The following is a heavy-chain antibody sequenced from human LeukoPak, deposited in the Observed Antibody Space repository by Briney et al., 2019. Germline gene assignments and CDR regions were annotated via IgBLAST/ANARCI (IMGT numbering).Heavy chain of an antibody. J-gene: IGHJ5*02. CDR2: IYHSGST. Sequence: SETLSLTCAVSGGSISGGGYSWSWIRQPPGKGLEWIGYIYHSGSTYYNPSLKSRVTISVDRSKNQFSLKLSSVTAADTAVYYCARGDESGDYISWFDPWGQGTLVTVSS. V-gene: IGHV4-30-2*01. CDR1: GGSISGGGYS. CDR3: ARGDESGDYISWFDP. D-gene: IGHD4-17*01.